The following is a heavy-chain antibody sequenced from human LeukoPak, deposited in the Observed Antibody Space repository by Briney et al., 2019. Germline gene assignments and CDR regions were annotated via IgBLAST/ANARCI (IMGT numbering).Heavy chain of an antibody. Sequence: PGGSVRLSCTASGFIFSAYGMHWVRQAPGKGLEWVTAIPNDGTNIYYADIVKGRFTISRDTSKNTLFLQMNSLKVDDTALYYCARADSSWGSGLGDAFDMWGQGAMVTVSS. J-gene: IGHJ3*02. CDR3: ARADSSWGSGLGDAFDM. V-gene: IGHV3-30*03. CDR1: GFIFSAYG. CDR2: IPNDGTNI. D-gene: IGHD7-27*01.